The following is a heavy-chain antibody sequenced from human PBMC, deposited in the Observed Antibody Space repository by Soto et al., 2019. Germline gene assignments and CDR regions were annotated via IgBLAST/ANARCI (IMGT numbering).Heavy chain of an antibody. J-gene: IGHJ5*02. Sequence: SETLSLTCAVYGGSFSGYYWSWIRQPPGKGLEWIGEINHSGSTNYNPSLKSRVTISVDTSKNQFSLKLSSVTAADTAVYYCARLIDVSVAGEGGFDPWGQGTLVTVSS. CDR3: ARLIDVSVAGEGGFDP. D-gene: IGHD6-19*01. CDR2: INHSGST. CDR1: GGSFSGYY. V-gene: IGHV4-34*01.